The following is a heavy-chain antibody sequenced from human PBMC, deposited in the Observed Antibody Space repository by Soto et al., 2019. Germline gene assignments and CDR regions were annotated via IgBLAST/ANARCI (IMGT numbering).Heavy chain of an antibody. D-gene: IGHD5-12*01. CDR3: AKGGDGYNPISYYYGMDV. CDR1: GFTFSGYG. V-gene: IGHV3-30*18. CDR2: ISYDATNK. J-gene: IGHJ6*02. Sequence: QVQLVESGGGVVQPGRSLRLSCVASGFTFSGYGMHWVRQAPGKGLEWVAVISYDATNKYYADSVKGRFTISRDNSKNTLYLQMNSLRAEDTAVYYCAKGGDGYNPISYYYGMDVWGQGTTVTVSS.